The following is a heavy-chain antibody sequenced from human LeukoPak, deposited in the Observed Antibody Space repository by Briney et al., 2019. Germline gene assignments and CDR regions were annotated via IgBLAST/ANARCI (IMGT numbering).Heavy chain of an antibody. J-gene: IGHJ6*02. CDR1: GDSFSSYW. D-gene: IGHD6-13*01. V-gene: IGHV5-51*01. CDR2: IYPGDSQT. Sequence: ESLKISCKGSGDSFSSYWIGWVRQMPGKGLEWMGIIYPGDSQTRYSPSFQGQVTISADKSISTAYLQWSSLKASDTAMYYCARGPSFSSSWAFYYYGMDVWGQGTTVTVSS. CDR3: ARGPSFSSSWAFYYYGMDV.